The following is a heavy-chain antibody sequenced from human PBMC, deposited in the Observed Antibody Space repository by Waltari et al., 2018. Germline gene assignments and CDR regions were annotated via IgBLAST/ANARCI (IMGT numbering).Heavy chain of an antibody. CDR1: GYSFNTYD. CDR3: ARGHRLPFFDY. CDR2: MNPISANT. Sequence: QVQLVQSGAEVKKPGASVKVSCRASGYSFNTYDIIWVRLAPGHGLEWIGWMNPISANTGYAQKFRGRVSMTGDSSISTAYLELNSLTPEDTAQYYCARGHRLPFFDYWGEGTLVTVSS. J-gene: IGHJ4*02. D-gene: IGHD5-18*01. V-gene: IGHV1-8*01.